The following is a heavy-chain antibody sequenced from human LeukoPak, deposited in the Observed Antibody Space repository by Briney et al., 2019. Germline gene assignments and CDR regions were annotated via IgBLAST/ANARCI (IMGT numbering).Heavy chain of an antibody. CDR3: ARDETTVTTSLGY. V-gene: IGHV1-46*01. Sequence: GASVKVSCKASGYTFTSFYMHWVRQAPGQGLEWMGIINPSGGSTGYAQKFQGRVTMTRDTSTSTVYMELSSLRSEDTAVYYCARDETTVTTSLGYWGQGTLVTVSS. J-gene: IGHJ4*02. CDR1: GYTFTSFY. D-gene: IGHD4-17*01. CDR2: INPSGGST.